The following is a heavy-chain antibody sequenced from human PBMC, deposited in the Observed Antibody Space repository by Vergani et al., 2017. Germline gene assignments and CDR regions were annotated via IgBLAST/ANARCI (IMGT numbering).Heavy chain of an antibody. CDR2: IYYSGRT. Sequence: QVQLQESGPGLVKPSETLSLTCTVSGGSISSYYWSWIRQPPGKGLGGIGYIYYSGRTNYNPSLKSRGTISVDTSKNQFSLKLSSVPAADTAVFYCARGGEYDLWVKPYYGMDVWGQGTTVTVSS. CDR3: ARGGEYDLWVKPYYGMDV. D-gene: IGHD3-3*01. V-gene: IGHV4-59*01. J-gene: IGHJ6*02. CDR1: GGSISSYY.